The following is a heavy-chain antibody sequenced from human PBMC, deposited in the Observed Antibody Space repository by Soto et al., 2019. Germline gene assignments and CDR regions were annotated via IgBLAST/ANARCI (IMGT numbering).Heavy chain of an antibody. CDR3: ARGQENWNHANSSGMDV. CDR2: ISAYNGNT. J-gene: IGHJ6*02. D-gene: IGHD1-1*01. V-gene: IGHV1-18*01. Sequence: ASVKVSCKASGYTFTSYGISWVRQAPGQGLEWMGWISAYNGNTNYAQKLQGRVTMTTDTSTSTAYMELRSLRSDDTAVYYCARGQENWNHANSSGMDVWGQGTTLTVS. CDR1: GYTFTSYG.